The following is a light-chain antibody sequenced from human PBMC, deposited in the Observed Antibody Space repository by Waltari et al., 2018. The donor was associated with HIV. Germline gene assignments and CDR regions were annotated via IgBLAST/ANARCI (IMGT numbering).Light chain of an antibody. Sequence: QPVLTHLPSVSGTPGQTVTISCSGSDSNIGTSSVSWYQVLPGTTPRLLIFSNHERPSGVPGRFSGSKSGASASLTIFGLRSEDEADYYCSTWDKTQSAQVFGGGTKLTVL. CDR1: DSNIGTSS. V-gene: IGLV1-47*01. J-gene: IGLJ3*02. CDR3: STWDKTQSAQV. CDR2: SNH.